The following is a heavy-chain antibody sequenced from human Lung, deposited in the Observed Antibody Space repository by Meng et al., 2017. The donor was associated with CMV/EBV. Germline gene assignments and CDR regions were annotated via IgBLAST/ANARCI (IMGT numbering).Heavy chain of an antibody. CDR3: AKGPTDFWSGYYIVA. Sequence: AASGFPFSNSAMHWVRQAPGKGLQWVALIWYDGSNEYYADSVQGRFTISRDNSKNTLYLQMNSLRAEDTAVYYCAKGPTDFWSGYYIVAWGTRTXVTVAS. D-gene: IGHD3-3*01. CDR2: IWYDGSNE. CDR1: GFPFSNSA. V-gene: IGHV3-33*06. J-gene: IGHJ5*01.